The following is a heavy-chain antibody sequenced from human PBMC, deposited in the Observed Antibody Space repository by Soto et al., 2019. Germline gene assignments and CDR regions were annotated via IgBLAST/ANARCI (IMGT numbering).Heavy chain of an antibody. D-gene: IGHD2-15*01. CDR3: ARDKYCSGGSCRKNWFDP. CDR1: GGSISSSY. J-gene: IGHJ5*02. CDR2: IYDDGSA. V-gene: IGHV4-59*01. Sequence: SETLSLTCTVSGGSISSSYWSWIRQPPGKGLEWLAYIYDDGSANYNPSLKSRATISLDMSKNQFSLKLTSVTAADTAVYYCARDKYCSGGSCRKNWFDPWGQGTLVTSPQ.